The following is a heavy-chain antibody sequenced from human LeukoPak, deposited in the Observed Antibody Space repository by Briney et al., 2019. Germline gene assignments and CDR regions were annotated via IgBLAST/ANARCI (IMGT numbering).Heavy chain of an antibody. CDR1: GFTFSSYA. CDR3: AKDLEQSYSGWSTSYDG. D-gene: IGHD6-19*01. CDR2: MSIVPSNT. V-gene: IGHV3-23*01. J-gene: IGHJ4*02. Sequence: GGSLRLSCAASGFTFSSYAMSSVRQVPGKGLEWVSAMSIVPSNTGYVDYVKGRFTISRDNSKITIYLQMNSLRAEDTAVYYCAKDLEQSYSGWSTSYDGWGQGTLVTVSS.